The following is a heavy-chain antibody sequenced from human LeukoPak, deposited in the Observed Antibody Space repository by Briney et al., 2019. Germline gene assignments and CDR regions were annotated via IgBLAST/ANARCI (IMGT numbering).Heavy chain of an antibody. Sequence: GRSLRLSCAASGFTFSSYAMHWVRQAPGKGLEWVAVISYDGSNKYYADSVKGRFTISRDNSKNTLYLQMNSLRAEDTAVYDCARDIVVVPAAIYYYGMDVWGQGTTVTVSS. CDR2: ISYDGSNK. J-gene: IGHJ6*02. CDR1: GFTFSSYA. D-gene: IGHD2-2*01. V-gene: IGHV3-30-3*01. CDR3: ARDIVVVPAAIYYYGMDV.